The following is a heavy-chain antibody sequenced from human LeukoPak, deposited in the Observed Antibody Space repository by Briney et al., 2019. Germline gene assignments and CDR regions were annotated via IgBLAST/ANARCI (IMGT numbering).Heavy chain of an antibody. V-gene: IGHV3-69-1*01. Sequence: GGSLRLSCAASGFTVSSNYMSWVRLAPGKGLEWISMISNGNTEHYADSVKGRFTVSRDNARNSAYLQMNSLRDEDTAMYYCARDYGYCRGNTCYASFDYWGHGTLVTVSS. D-gene: IGHD2-2*01. CDR3: ARDYGYCRGNTCYASFDY. J-gene: IGHJ4*01. CDR1: GFTVSSNY. CDR2: ISNGNTE.